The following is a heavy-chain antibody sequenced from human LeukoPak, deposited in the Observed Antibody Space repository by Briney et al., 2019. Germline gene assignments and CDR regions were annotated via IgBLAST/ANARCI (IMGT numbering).Heavy chain of an antibody. Sequence: SETLSLTCTVSGDSISSYYWSWIRQPAGKGLEWIGRIFTSGGTQYNPSLKRRVTMSVDTSKHQFSLKLCSVTAADTAVYYCARGGIAVAGTVYFDYWGQGTLVTVSS. D-gene: IGHD6-19*01. CDR1: GDSISSYY. V-gene: IGHV4-4*07. CDR3: ARGGIAVAGTVYFDY. J-gene: IGHJ4*02. CDR2: IFTSGGT.